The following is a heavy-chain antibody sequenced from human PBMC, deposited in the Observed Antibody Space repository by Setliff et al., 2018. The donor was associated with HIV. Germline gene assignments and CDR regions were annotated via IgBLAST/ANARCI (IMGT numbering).Heavy chain of an antibody. CDR1: GYTLTEVS. J-gene: IGHJ3*01. CDR2: INPNSGDT. V-gene: IGHV1-2*02. Sequence: ASVKVSCKISGYTLTEVSMHWVRQAPGQGLGWMGWINPNSGDTNYAHKFRGRVTMTRDTSTSTAYMELSSLRFDDTAVYYCARLSVEDGFDVWGQGTLVTVSS. CDR3: ARLSVEDGFDV.